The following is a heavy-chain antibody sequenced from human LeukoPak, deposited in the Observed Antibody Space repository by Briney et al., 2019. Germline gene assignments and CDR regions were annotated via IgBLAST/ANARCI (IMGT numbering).Heavy chain of an antibody. CDR3: ARGGMRYYDSSGNDY. Sequence: KPSETLSLTCSVSNGFISRYFWNWIRVPPGEGVEWVGYTYYSGSTNYNPSLKSRVALSLDTSKNQFSLKVSSVTAADTAVYYCARGGMRYYDSSGNDYWGQGTLVTVSS. V-gene: IGHV4-59*01. CDR2: TYYSGST. CDR1: NGFISRYF. D-gene: IGHD3-22*01. J-gene: IGHJ4*02.